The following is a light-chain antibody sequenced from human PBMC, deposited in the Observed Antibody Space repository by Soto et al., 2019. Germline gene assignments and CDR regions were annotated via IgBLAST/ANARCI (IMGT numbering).Light chain of an antibody. CDR3: SSYTSSSIVI. CDR2: DVR. J-gene: IGLJ2*01. CDR1: SSDVGGYNF. V-gene: IGLV2-14*03. Sequence: QSALTQPASVSGSPGQSITISCTGTSSDVGGYNFVSWYQQHPGKAPKFIIYDVRNRPSGVSNRFSGSRSGNTASLTISGLRAEDEADYYCSSYTSSSIVIFGGGSKLTVL.